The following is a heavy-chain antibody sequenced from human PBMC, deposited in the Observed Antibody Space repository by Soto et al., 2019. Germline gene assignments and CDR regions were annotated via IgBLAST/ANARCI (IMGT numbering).Heavy chain of an antibody. D-gene: IGHD6-13*01. J-gene: IGHJ4*02. CDR3: AKYLYSSSWYFDY. CDR1: GVPFIGYA. CDR2: ISGSGGST. Sequence: GGSLILSCAASGVPFIGYARPWVRQAPGKGLEWVSAISGSGGSTYYADSVKGRFTISRDNSKTTLYLQMNSLKAEDTAVYYCAKYLYSSSWYFDYWGQGTLVTVSS. V-gene: IGHV3-23*01.